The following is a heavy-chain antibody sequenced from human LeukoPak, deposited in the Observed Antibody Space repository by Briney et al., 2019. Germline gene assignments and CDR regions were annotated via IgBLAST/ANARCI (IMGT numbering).Heavy chain of an antibody. CDR3: ARSSDYGDLRFDY. J-gene: IGHJ4*02. CDR1: GFTFSSYA. D-gene: IGHD4-17*01. V-gene: IGHV3-30-3*01. Sequence: GGSLRLSCAASGFTFSSYAMHWVRQAPGKGLKWVAVISYDGSNKYYADSVKGRFTISRDNSKNTLYLQMNSLRAEDTAVYYCARSSDYGDLRFDYWGQGTLVTVSS. CDR2: ISYDGSNK.